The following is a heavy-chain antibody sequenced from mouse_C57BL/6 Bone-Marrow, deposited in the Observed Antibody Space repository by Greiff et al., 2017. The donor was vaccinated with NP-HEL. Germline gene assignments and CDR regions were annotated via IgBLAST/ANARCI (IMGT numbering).Heavy chain of an antibody. CDR2: ISDGGSYT. V-gene: IGHV5-4*01. CDR3: ARDPHYGNYVGYFDY. J-gene: IGHJ2*01. CDR1: GFTFSSYV. D-gene: IGHD2-1*01. Sequence: DVMLVESGGGLVKPGGSLKLSCAASGFTFSSYVMSWVRQTPEKRLEWVATISDGGSYTYYPDNVKGRFTISRDNAKNNLYLQMSHLKSEDTAMYYCARDPHYGNYVGYFDYWGQGTTLTVSS.